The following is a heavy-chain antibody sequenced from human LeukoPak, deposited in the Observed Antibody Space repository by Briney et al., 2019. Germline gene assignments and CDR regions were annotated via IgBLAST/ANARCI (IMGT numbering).Heavy chain of an antibody. CDR1: GYTFTSYG. CDR3: ARNGYDSSGVGSYYYYGMDV. V-gene: IGHV1-18*01. D-gene: IGHD3-22*01. CDR2: ISDYNGNT. J-gene: IGHJ6*02. Sequence: ASVKVSCKASGYTFTSYGISWVRQAPGQGLEWMGWISDYNGNTNYAQKLQGRVIMTTDTSTSTAYMELRSLRSDDTAVYYCARNGYDSSGVGSYYYYGMDVWGQGTTVTVSS.